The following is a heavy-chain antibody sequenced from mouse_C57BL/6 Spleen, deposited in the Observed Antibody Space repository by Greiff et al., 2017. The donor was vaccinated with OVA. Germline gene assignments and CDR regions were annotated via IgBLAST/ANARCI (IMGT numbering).Heavy chain of an antibody. J-gene: IGHJ1*03. CDR1: GYTFTSYW. CDR2: IYPGSGST. Sequence: QVQLQQPGAELVKPGASVKMSCKASGYTFTSYWITWVKQRPGQGLEWIGDIYPGSGSTNYNEKFKSKATLTVDTSSSTAYMQLSSLTSEDSAVYYCARSSGGNYDPRGYFDVWGTGTTVTVSS. CDR3: ARSSGGNYDPRGYFDV. V-gene: IGHV1-55*01. D-gene: IGHD2-3*01.